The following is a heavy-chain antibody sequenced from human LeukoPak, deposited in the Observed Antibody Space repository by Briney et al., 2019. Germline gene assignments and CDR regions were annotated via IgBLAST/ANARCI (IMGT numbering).Heavy chain of an antibody. Sequence: PGGSLRLSCAASGFSFSDYYMSWIRQAPGKGLEWVSAISGSGGSTYYADSVKGRFTISRDNSKNTLYLQMNSLRAEDTAVYYCAKDGVSIAARPVGYYYMDVWGKGTTVTVSS. D-gene: IGHD6-6*01. V-gene: IGHV3-23*01. CDR1: GFSFSDYY. J-gene: IGHJ6*03. CDR3: AKDGVSIAARPVGYYYMDV. CDR2: ISGSGGST.